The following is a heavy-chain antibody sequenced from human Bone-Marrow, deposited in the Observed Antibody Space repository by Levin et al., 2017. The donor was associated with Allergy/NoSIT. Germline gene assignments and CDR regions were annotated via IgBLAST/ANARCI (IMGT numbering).Heavy chain of an antibody. Sequence: GESLKISCAASGFTLSDYYMSWIRQAPGKGLEWVSYISSRGTTMYLADSVKGRFTISRDNAKNSLSLQMNSLRADDTAVYYCARDMNKAEYNYGMDVWGQGTTVTVSS. CDR2: ISSRGTTM. CDR1: GFTLSDYY. D-gene: IGHD1/OR15-1a*01. V-gene: IGHV3-11*01. CDR3: ARDMNKAEYNYGMDV. J-gene: IGHJ6*02.